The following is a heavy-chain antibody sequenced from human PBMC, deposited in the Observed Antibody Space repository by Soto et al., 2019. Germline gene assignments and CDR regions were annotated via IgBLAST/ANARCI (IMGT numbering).Heavy chain of an antibody. CDR1: GFSLSTSGVG. CDR2: IDWDDDK. J-gene: IGHJ6*02. CDR3: ARDSVALYYYYHGMDV. Sequence: GPTLVNPTQTLTLTCTFSGFSLSTSGVGVGWIRQPPGKALEWLARIDWDDDKYYRTSLKTRLTISKDTSKNQVVLTMTNMDPVDKATYYCARDSVALYYYYHGMDVWGPVTTVTIAS. D-gene: IGHD2-21*01. V-gene: IGHV2-70*11.